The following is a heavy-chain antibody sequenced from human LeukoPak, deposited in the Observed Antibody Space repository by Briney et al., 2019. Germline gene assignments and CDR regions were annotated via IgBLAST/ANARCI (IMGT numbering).Heavy chain of an antibody. CDR3: ATDRYYYDSSGRRRNWFDP. CDR2: IIPILGTA. V-gene: IGHV1-69*13. J-gene: IGHJ5*02. CDR1: GATFTSYA. D-gene: IGHD3-22*01. Sequence: SVKVSCKASGATFTSYAISWVRQAPGQGLEWMGGIIPILGTANYAQKFQGSITITADESTSTAYMELSSLRSEDTAVYYCATDRYYYDSSGRRRNWFDPWGQGTLVTVSS.